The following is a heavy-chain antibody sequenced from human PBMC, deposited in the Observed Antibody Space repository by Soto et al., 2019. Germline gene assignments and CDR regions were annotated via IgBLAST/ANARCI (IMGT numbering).Heavy chain of an antibody. Sequence: QVQLVQSGAEVKKPGASVKVSCKASGYTFINYGFSWVRQAPGQRLEWMGWISAYNGNTNYAQKVQGRVTMTTDTSTGTAYMELRSLSSDDTAVYYCASSFTSSQWRYGMDVWGQGTTVTVSS. CDR2: ISAYNGNT. D-gene: IGHD2-2*01. CDR1: GYTFINYG. J-gene: IGHJ6*02. V-gene: IGHV1-18*01. CDR3: ASSFTSSQWRYGMDV.